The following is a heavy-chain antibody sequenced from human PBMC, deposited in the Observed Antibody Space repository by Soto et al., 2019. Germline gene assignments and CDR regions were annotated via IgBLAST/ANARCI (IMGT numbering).Heavy chain of an antibody. Sequence: SETLSLTCAVYGASFSDSYWTWVRQPPGKGLEWIGEINHSGTTNYNPSLKSRVTLSVDTSKNQFSLKLTSVTAADTAVYYCARSNTAFDPWGHGTLVTGSS. J-gene: IGHJ5*02. D-gene: IGHD4-4*01. V-gene: IGHV4-34*01. CDR1: GASFSDSY. CDR2: INHSGTT. CDR3: ARSNTAFDP.